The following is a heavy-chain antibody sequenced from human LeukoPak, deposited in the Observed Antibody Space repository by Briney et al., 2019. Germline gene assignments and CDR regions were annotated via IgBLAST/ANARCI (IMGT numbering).Heavy chain of an antibody. D-gene: IGHD1/OR15-1a*01. Sequence: PSETLSLTCVVSGGSVSSYYWSWIRQSAGKGLEWIGRIFTSGNTNYNPSLKSRVTMSVDTSKNQLSLKLSSVTAADTAVYYCARDGNWNIHRFDPWGQGTLVTVSS. CDR2: IFTSGNT. CDR3: ARDGNWNIHRFDP. CDR1: GGSVSSYY. J-gene: IGHJ5*02. V-gene: IGHV4-4*07.